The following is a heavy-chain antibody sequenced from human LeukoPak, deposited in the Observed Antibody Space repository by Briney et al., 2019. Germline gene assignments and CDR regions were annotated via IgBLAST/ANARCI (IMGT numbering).Heavy chain of an antibody. CDR1: GFTFDDYA. Sequence: SGRSLRLSCAASGFTFDDYAMHWVRQAPGKGLEWVSGISWNSGSIGYADSVKGRFTISRDNAKNSLYLQMNSLRAEDTALYYCAKDRVREGDIVVVVAATPFHVYYYYGMDVWGQGTTVTVSS. V-gene: IGHV3-9*01. D-gene: IGHD2-15*01. CDR3: AKDRVREGDIVVVVAATPFHVYYYYGMDV. CDR2: ISWNSGSI. J-gene: IGHJ6*02.